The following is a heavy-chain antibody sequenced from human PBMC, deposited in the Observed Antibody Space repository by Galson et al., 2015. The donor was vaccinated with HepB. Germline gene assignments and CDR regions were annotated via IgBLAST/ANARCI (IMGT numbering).Heavy chain of an antibody. CDR1: GASINTYY. V-gene: IGHV4-59*01. CDR2: IYYNGNT. D-gene: IGHD6-19*01. J-gene: IGHJ5*02. Sequence: SETLSLTCTVSGASINTYYWTWIRQPPGKGLEWIGYIYYNGNTDYNPSLKSRVTMSIDTSKNQFSLTLTSVTAADTATYYCAREVYITVDWFDPWGQGTLVTVSS. CDR3: AREVYITVDWFDP.